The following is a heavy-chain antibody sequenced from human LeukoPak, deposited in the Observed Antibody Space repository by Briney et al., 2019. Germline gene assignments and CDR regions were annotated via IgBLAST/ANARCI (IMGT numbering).Heavy chain of an antibody. J-gene: IGHJ6*03. CDR3: ARDRPAPLGYYYYYMDV. CDR1: GGSISSSSYY. CDR2: IYYSGST. V-gene: IGHV4-39*07. D-gene: IGHD3-22*01. Sequence: SETLSLTCTVSGGSISSSSYYWGWIRQPPGKGLEWIGSIYYSGSTYYNPSLKSRVTISVDTSKNQFSLKLSSVTAADTAVYYCARDRPAPLGYYYYYMDVWGKGTTVTVSS.